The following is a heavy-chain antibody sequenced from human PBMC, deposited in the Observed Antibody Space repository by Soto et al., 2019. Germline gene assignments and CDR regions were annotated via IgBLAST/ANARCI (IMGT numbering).Heavy chain of an antibody. J-gene: IGHJ4*02. CDR3: ARVGGYYYDSSGYYHDY. CDR1: GFTFSDYY. V-gene: IGHV3-11*06. D-gene: IGHD3-22*01. Sequence: QVQLVESGGGLVKPGGSLRLSCAASGFTFSDYYMSWIRQAPGKGLGGVSYISSSSSYTNYADSVKGRFTISRDNAKNSLYLQMNSLRAEDTAVYYCARVGGYYYDSSGYYHDYWGQGTLVTVSS. CDR2: ISSSSSYT.